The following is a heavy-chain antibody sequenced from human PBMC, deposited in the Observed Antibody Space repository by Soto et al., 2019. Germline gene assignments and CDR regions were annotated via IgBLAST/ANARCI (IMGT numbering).Heavy chain of an antibody. CDR3: ARAAGGGAFDI. CDR2: IYSGGST. J-gene: IGHJ3*02. Sequence: AEGSLRLSCAASGFTVSSNYMSWVRQAPGKGLEWVSVIYSGGSTYYADSVEGRFTISRDNSRNTLYLQMNSLRAEDTAVYYCARAAGGGAFDIWGQGTMVTVSS. D-gene: IGHD2-15*01. V-gene: IGHV3-53*01. CDR1: GFTVSSNY.